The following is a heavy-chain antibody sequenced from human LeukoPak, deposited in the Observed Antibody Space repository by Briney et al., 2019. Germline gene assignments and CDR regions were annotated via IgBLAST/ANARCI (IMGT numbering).Heavy chain of an antibody. V-gene: IGHV3-23*01. D-gene: IGHD3-10*01. CDR2: ISSSGGST. CDR1: GFTFSSYA. CDR3: AKDYFGSGSYYNANPYYFDY. J-gene: IGHJ4*02. Sequence: GGSLRLSCAASGFTFSSYAMSWVRQAPGKGLEWVSGISSSGGSTYNADSVKGRFTISRDNSENTLHLQMNTLRAEDTAVYYCAKDYFGSGSYYNANPYYFDYWGQGTLVTVSS.